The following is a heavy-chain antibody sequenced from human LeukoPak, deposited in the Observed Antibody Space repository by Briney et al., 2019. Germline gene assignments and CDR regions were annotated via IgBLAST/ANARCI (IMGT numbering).Heavy chain of an antibody. CDR3: AKDGGSSCPDY. D-gene: IGHD6-13*01. Sequence: GGSLRLSCAASGFTFSSYGVHWVRQAPGKGLEWVAVIWYDGSNKYYADSVKGRFTISRDNSKNTLYLQMNSLRAEDTAVYYCAKDGGSSCPDYWGQGTLVTVSS. CDR1: GFTFSSYG. V-gene: IGHV3-33*06. J-gene: IGHJ4*02. CDR2: IWYDGSNK.